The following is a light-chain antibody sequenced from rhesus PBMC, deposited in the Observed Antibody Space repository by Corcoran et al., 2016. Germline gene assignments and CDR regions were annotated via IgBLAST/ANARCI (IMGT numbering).Light chain of an antibody. Sequence: DIQMTQSPSSLSASVGDRVTITCRASQGISNWLAWYPQKPGKAPKLRIYMASNLETGVPSRFSGSGSGTDFTLTIRSLQPEDIATYYCQQHNNSPPTFGQGTKVEIK. CDR2: MAS. J-gene: IGKJ1*01. CDR1: QGISNW. V-gene: IGKV1-69*01. CDR3: QQHNNSPPT.